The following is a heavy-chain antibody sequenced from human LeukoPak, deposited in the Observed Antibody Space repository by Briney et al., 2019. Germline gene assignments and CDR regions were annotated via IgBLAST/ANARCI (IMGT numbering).Heavy chain of an antibody. CDR2: IYYSGST. D-gene: IGHD2-15*01. CDR1: GGSISSSSYY. V-gene: IGHV4-39*01. Sequence: SETLSLTCTVSGGSISSSSYYWGWIRQPPGKGLEWIGSIYYSGSTYYNPSLKSRVTISVDTSKNQFSLKLSSVTAADTAVYYCARHPGVKVLVVAATGAFDIWGQGTMVPVSS. J-gene: IGHJ3*02. CDR3: ARHPGVKVLVVAATGAFDI.